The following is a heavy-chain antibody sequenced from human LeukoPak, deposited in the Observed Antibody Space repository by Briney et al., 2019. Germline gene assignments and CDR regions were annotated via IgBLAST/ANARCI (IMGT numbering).Heavy chain of an antibody. CDR3: ARDRTIKQDLIDY. D-gene: IGHD5-12*01. J-gene: IGHJ4*02. CDR2: IYYSGST. Sequence: SETLSLTCTVSGGSISSYYWSWIRQPPGKGLEWIGYIYYSGSTYYNPSLKSRVTISVDTSKNQFSLKLSSVTAADTAVYYCARDRTIKQDLIDYWGQGTLVTVSS. CDR1: GGSISSYY. V-gene: IGHV4-59*12.